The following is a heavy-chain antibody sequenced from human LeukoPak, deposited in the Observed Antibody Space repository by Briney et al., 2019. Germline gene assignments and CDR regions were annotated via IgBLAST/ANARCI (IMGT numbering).Heavy chain of an antibody. CDR2: ISGSNSYI. D-gene: IGHD1-1*01. J-gene: IGHJ4*02. V-gene: IGHV3-21*01. CDR3: ARALTTLTYEGY. Sequence: GGSLRLSCAASGFTFSSYTMHWIRQTPGKGLEWVSSISGSNSYIFYADSVKGRFTVSRDNARDSLYLQMNSLRAEDTAVYYCARALTTLTYEGYWGQGTLVTVSS. CDR1: GFTFSSYT.